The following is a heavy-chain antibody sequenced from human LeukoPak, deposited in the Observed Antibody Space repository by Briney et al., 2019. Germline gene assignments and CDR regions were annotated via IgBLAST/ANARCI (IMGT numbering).Heavy chain of an antibody. CDR3: AAGTPNIVAHDAFDI. D-gene: IGHD5-12*01. V-gene: IGHV1-58*02. CDR2: IVVGSGNT. CDR1: GFTFTSSA. J-gene: IGHJ3*02. Sequence: SVKVSCKASGFTFTSSAMQWVRQARGQRLEWIGWIVVGSGNTNYAQKFQERVTITRDMSTSTAYMELSSLRSGDTAVYYCAAGTPNIVAHDAFDIWGQGTMVTVSS.